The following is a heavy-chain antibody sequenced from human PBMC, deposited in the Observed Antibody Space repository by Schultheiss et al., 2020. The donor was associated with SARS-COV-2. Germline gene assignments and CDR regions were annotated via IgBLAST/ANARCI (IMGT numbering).Heavy chain of an antibody. J-gene: IGHJ6*03. CDR1: GGSFSGYY. CDR2: INHSGST. V-gene: IGHV4-34*01. D-gene: IGHD2-2*01. Sequence: SETLSLTCAVYGGSFSGYYWSWIRQPPGKGLEWIGEINHSGSTNYNPSLKSRVTISVDTSKNQFSLKLSSVTAADTAVYYCARGPAYCSSTSCFYYYYYYMDVWGKGTTVTVSS. CDR3: ARGPAYCSSTSCFYYYYYYMDV.